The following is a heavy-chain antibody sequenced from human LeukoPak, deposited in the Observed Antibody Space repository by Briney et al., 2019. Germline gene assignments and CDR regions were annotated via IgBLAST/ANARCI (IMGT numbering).Heavy chain of an antibody. Sequence: ASVKVSCKASGYPFTTYDINWVRQAAGQGLEWMGWMNPNSGNTGYAQKFQGRVTMTRNTSISTAYMELSSLKSEDTAVYYCARALRYCSTTSCQYYFDYWGQGTLVTVSS. CDR3: ARALRYCSTTSCQYYFDY. D-gene: IGHD2-2*01. V-gene: IGHV1-8*02. CDR1: GYPFTTYD. J-gene: IGHJ4*02. CDR2: MNPNSGNT.